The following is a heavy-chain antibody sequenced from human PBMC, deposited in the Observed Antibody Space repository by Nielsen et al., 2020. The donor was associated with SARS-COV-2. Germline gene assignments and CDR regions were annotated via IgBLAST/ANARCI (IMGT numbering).Heavy chain of an antibody. CDR3: ARGEAPGYYYYYYMDV. J-gene: IGHJ6*03. CDR2: ISSSSSYI. Sequence: GESLKISCAASGFTFSSYSMNWVRQAPGKGLGWVSSISSSSSYIYYADSVKGRFTISRDNAKNSLYLQMNSLRAEDTAVYYCARGEAPGYYYYYYMDVWGKGTTVTVSS. CDR1: GFTFSSYS. V-gene: IGHV3-21*01.